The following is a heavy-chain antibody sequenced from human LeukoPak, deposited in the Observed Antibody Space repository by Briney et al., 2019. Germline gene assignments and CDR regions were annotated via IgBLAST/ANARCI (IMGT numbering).Heavy chain of an antibody. Sequence: ASVKVSCKVSGHTFTDYYMHWVRQAPGQGLEWMGRINPNSGGTNYAQKFQGRVTMTRDTSISTAYMELSRLRSDDTAVYYCARDPRAGTFDYWGQGTLVTVSS. V-gene: IGHV1-2*06. CDR1: GHTFTDYY. CDR3: ARDPRAGTFDY. D-gene: IGHD6-13*01. J-gene: IGHJ4*02. CDR2: INPNSGGT.